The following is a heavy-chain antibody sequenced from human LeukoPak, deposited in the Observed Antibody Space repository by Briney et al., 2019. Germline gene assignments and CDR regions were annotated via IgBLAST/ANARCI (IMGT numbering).Heavy chain of an antibody. V-gene: IGHV4-59*01. CDR1: GGSTSSYY. CDR3: ARGGAIVVIPAAMTDPIRKTSWFDP. Sequence: PSETLSLTCTVSGGSTSSYYWSWIRQPPGKGLEWIGYIYYSGSTNYNPSLKSRVTISVDTSKNQFSLKLSSVTAADTAVYYCARGGAIVVIPAAMTDPIRKTSWFDPWGQGTLVTVSS. J-gene: IGHJ5*02. CDR2: IYYSGST. D-gene: IGHD2-2*01.